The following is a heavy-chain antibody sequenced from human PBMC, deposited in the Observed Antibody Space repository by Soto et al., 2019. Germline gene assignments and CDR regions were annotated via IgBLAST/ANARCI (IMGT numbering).Heavy chain of an antibody. J-gene: IGHJ5*02. CDR3: AREGLYCSGGSCYSGYNWFDP. CDR1: GYTFTSYG. V-gene: IGHV1-18*01. Sequence: QVQLVQSGAEVKKPGASVKVSCKASGYTFTSYGISWVRQAPGQGLEWMGWISAYNGNTNYAQKLQGRGTMTTDTSTSKAYMELRSLRSDDTAVYYCAREGLYCSGGSCYSGYNWFDPWGQGTLVTVSS. CDR2: ISAYNGNT. D-gene: IGHD2-15*01.